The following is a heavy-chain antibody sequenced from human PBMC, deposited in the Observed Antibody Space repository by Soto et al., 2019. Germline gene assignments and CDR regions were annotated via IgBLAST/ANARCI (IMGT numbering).Heavy chain of an antibody. D-gene: IGHD2-21*02. J-gene: IGHJ4*02. CDR3: ARSIVVVTAADY. V-gene: IGHV1-3*01. CDR1: GYTFTSYA. Sequence: QVQLVQSGAEVKKPGASVKVSCKASGYTFTSYAMHWVRQAPGQRLEWMGGINAGNGNTKYSQKFQGRVTITRDTSASTAYRELSSLRSEDTAVYYCARSIVVVTAADYWGQGTLVTVSS. CDR2: INAGNGNT.